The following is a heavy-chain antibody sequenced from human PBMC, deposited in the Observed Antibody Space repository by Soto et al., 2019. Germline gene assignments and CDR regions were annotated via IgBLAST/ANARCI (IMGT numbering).Heavy chain of an antibody. CDR3: ARGASLIAVAGTHFDY. CDR2: IYSGGST. Sequence: GGSLRLSCAASGFTVSSNYMSWVRQAPGKGLEWVSVIYSGGSTYYADSVKGRFTISRDNSKNTLYLQMNSLRAEDTAVYYCARGASLIAVAGTHFDYWGQGTLVTSPQ. CDR1: GFTVSSNY. J-gene: IGHJ4*02. V-gene: IGHV3-53*01. D-gene: IGHD6-19*01.